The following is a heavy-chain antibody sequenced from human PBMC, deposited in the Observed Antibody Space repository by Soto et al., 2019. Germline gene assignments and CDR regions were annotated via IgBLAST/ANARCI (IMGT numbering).Heavy chain of an antibody. Sequence: QVQLVQSGAEVKKPGSSVKVSCKASGGTFSSYTISWVRQAPGQGLEWMGRIIPILGIANYAQKFQGRVTITADKSTSTASMELSSLRSEDTAVYYCAAYRLGFDPWGQGTLVTVSS. CDR2: IIPILGIA. J-gene: IGHJ5*02. CDR1: GGTFSSYT. V-gene: IGHV1-69*02. D-gene: IGHD3-16*01. CDR3: AAYRLGFDP.